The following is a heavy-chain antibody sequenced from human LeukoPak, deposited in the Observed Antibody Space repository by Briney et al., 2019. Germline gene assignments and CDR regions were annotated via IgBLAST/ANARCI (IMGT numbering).Heavy chain of an antibody. J-gene: IGHJ3*02. CDR2: ISSSSSSTI. D-gene: IGHD5-18*01. CDR3: ATDLGRGYSYGFDI. CDR1: GFTFSSYS. Sequence: GGSLRLSCAASGFTFSSYSMNWVRQAPGKGLEWVSYISSSSSSTIYYADSVKGRFTISRDNAKNSLYLQMNSLRDEDTAVYYCATDLGRGYSYGFDIWGQGTMVTVSS. V-gene: IGHV3-48*02.